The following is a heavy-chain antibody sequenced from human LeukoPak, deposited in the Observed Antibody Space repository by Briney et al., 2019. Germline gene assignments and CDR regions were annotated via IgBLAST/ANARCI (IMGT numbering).Heavy chain of an antibody. J-gene: IGHJ5*02. Sequence: ASVKVSCKASGYTLTSYGISWVRQAPGQGIEWMGWISAYNGNTNYAQKLQGRVTMTTDTSTSTAYMELRSLRSDDTAVYYCAREVVGTAANNWFDPWGQGTLVTVSS. D-gene: IGHD2-2*01. CDR3: AREVVGTAANNWFDP. CDR1: GYTLTSYG. CDR2: ISAYNGNT. V-gene: IGHV1-18*01.